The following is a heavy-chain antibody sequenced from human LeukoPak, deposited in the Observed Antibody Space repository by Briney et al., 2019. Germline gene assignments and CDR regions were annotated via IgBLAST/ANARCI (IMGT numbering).Heavy chain of an antibody. CDR3: ASGRDGYNYRKIGLDY. V-gene: IGHV1-18*04. D-gene: IGHD5-24*01. J-gene: IGHJ4*02. CDR1: GYTFTSYY. Sequence: WASVTVSCTASGYTFTSYYMHWVRQAPGQGLEWMGWISAYNGNTNYAQKLQGRVTMTTDTSTSTAYMELRSLRSDDTAVYYCASGRDGYNYRKIGLDYWGQGTLVTVSS. CDR2: ISAYNGNT.